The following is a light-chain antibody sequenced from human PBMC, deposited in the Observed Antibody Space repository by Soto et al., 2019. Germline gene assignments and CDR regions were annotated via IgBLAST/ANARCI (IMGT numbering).Light chain of an antibody. CDR2: GAS. V-gene: IGKV3-15*01. J-gene: IGKJ2*01. CDR3: QQYYNWHPYT. CDR1: QSVSSK. Sequence: IVMTQSPATLSVSPGERATLSCRASQSVSSKLAWYQQKPGQAPRLLIYGASTRATGIPARFSGSGSGTDFTLTISGLQYEDFAVYYCQQYYNWHPYTFGQGTKVDIK.